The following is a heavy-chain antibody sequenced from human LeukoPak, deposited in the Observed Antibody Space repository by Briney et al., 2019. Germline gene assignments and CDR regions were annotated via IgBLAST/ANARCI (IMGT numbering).Heavy chain of an antibody. Sequence: GGSLRLSCAASGFTFSSYGMHWVRQAPGKGLEWVAFIRYDGSNKYYADSVKGRFTISRDNSKNTLYLQMNSLRAEDTAVYYCAKGRGSRAPFDPWGQGTLVTVSS. D-gene: IGHD3-10*01. CDR3: AKGRGSRAPFDP. CDR2: IRYDGSNK. CDR1: GFTFSSYG. J-gene: IGHJ5*02. V-gene: IGHV3-30*02.